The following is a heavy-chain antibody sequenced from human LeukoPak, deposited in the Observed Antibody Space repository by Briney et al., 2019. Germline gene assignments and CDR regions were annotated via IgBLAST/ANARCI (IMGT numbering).Heavy chain of an antibody. CDR2: ISGSDAGT. J-gene: IGHJ4*02. Sequence: PGGSLRLSCAASGFTFKNYAMSWVRQAPGKGLEWVSAISGSDAGTYYADSVKGRFTISRDNSKNTLYLQMNSLRAEDMAVYYCARDRWGYSYGGDWGQGTLVTVSS. CDR3: ARDRWGYSYGGD. CDR1: GFTFKNYA. D-gene: IGHD5-18*01. V-gene: IGHV3-23*01.